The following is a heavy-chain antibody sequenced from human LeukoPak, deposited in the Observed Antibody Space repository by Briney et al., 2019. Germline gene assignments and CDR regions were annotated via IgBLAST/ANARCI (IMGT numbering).Heavy chain of an antibody. J-gene: IGHJ4*02. CDR3: ARGLSSFVVVPAAPSDY. V-gene: IGHV3-21*01. CDR1: GFTFSSYS. D-gene: IGHD2-2*01. CDR2: ISSSSSYI. Sequence: PGGSLRLSCAASGFTFSSYSMNWVRQAPGKGLEWVSSISSSSSYIYYADSVKGRFTISRDNAKNSLYLQMNSLRAEDTAVYYCARGLSSFVVVPAAPSDYWGQGTLVTVSS.